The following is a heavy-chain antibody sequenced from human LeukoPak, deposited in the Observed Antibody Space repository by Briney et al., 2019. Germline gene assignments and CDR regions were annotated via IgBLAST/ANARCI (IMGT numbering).Heavy chain of an antibody. V-gene: IGHV4-4*07. D-gene: IGHD6-6*01. CDR3: ARDLSIAARQPEDYMDV. J-gene: IGHJ6*03. Sequence: SETLSLTCTVSGGSISSYYWSWIRQPAGKGLEWIGRIYTSGSTNYNPSLKSRVTMSVDTSKNQFSLKLSSVTAADTAVYYCARDLSIAARQPEDYMDVWGKGTTVTVSS. CDR1: GGSISSYY. CDR2: IYTSGST.